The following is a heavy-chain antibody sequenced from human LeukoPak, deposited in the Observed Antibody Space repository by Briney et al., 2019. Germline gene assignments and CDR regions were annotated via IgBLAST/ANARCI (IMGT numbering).Heavy chain of an antibody. CDR2: IYYSGST. CDR1: GGSLSSSGYY. J-gene: IGHJ5*02. D-gene: IGHD1-26*01. V-gene: IGHV4-39*01. Sequence: SETLSLTCTVSGGSLSSSGYYWGWIRQPPGKGPEWIASIYYSGSTYYNPSLKSRVTISVDTSKNQLSLKLSSLTAADTAVYYCARHEYSGSYYGLSWFDPWGQGTLVTVSS. CDR3: ARHEYSGSYYGLSWFDP.